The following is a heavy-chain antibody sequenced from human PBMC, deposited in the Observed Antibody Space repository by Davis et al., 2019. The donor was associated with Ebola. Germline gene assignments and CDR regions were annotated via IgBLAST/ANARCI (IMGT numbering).Heavy chain of an antibody. J-gene: IGHJ5*02. CDR2: ISAYNGNT. D-gene: IGHD2-2*01. V-gene: IGHV1-18*01. CDR1: GYTFTSYG. Sequence: ASVKVSCKASGYTFTSYGISWVRQAPGRGLEWMGWISAYNGNTNYAQKLQGRVTMTTDTSTSTAYMELRSLRSDDTAVYYCARERWTYCSSTSCYRWDNWFDPWGQGTLVTVSS. CDR3: ARERWTYCSSTSCYRWDNWFDP.